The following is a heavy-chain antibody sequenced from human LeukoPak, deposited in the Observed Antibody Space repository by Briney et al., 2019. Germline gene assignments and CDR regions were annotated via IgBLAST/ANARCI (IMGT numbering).Heavy chain of an antibody. J-gene: IGHJ4*02. CDR2: ISSSSSYI. Sequence: GGSLRLSSAASGFTFSSYSMNWVRQAPGKGLEWVSSISSSSSYIYYADSVKGRFTISRDNAKNSLYLQMNSLRAEDTAVYYCARLGLTDYFDYWGQGTLVTVSS. CDR1: GFTFSSYS. CDR3: ARLGLTDYFDY. V-gene: IGHV3-21*01.